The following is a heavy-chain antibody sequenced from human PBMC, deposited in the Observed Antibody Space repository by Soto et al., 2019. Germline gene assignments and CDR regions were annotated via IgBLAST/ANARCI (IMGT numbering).Heavy chain of an antibody. CDR3: ARDGCYVLRGFDI. CDR1: GFTVSSNY. CDR2: IYSGGST. J-gene: IGHJ3*02. Sequence: EVQLVESGGGLVQPGGSLRLSCAASGFTVSSNYMSWVRQAPGKGLEWVSVIYSGGSTYYADSVKGRFNISRDNSKNTLYLQMNSLGAEDTVVYDCARDGCYVLRGFDIWGPGTMVTVSS. V-gene: IGHV3-66*01. D-gene: IGHD1-26*01.